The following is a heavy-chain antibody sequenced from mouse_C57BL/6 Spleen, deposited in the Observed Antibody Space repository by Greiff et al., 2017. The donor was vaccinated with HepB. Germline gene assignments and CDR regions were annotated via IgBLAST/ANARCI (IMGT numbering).Heavy chain of an antibody. J-gene: IGHJ1*03. Sequence: VQLQQSGPELVKPGASVKIPCKASGYTFTDYNMDWVKQSHGKSLEWIGDINPNNGGTIYNQKFKGKATLTVDKSSSTAYMELRSLTSEDTAVYYCARGDGYGYFDVWGTGTTVTVSS. D-gene: IGHD2-3*01. CDR1: GYTFTDYN. V-gene: IGHV1-18*01. CDR3: ARGDGYGYFDV. CDR2: INPNNGGT.